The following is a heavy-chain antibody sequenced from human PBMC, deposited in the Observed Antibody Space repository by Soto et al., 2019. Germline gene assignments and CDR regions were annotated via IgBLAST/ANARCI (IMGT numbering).Heavy chain of an antibody. CDR2: INAGNGIA. CDR1: GYTFTSYA. Sequence: ASVKVSCKASGYTFTSYAMHWVRQAPGQRLEWMGWINAGNGIANYAQKFQGRVTITADKSTSTAYMELSSLRSEDTAVYYCARFRGSYGMDVWGQGTTVTVSS. D-gene: IGHD3-10*01. J-gene: IGHJ6*02. CDR3: ARFRGSYGMDV. V-gene: IGHV1-3*01.